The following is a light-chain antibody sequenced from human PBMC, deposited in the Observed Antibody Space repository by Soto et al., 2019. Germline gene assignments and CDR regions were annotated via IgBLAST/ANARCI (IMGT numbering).Light chain of an antibody. CDR2: AAS. CDR1: QGISSW. V-gene: IGKV1D-12*01. CDR3: QQANSFPHT. J-gene: IGKJ4*01. Sequence: DIQMTQSPSSVSASVGDRVTITCRASQGISSWLVWYQQKPGKAPNLLIYAASRLQIGVPSRFSGSGSGTDFTLTISSRQPEDFATYYCQQANSFPHTFGGGTKVEIK.